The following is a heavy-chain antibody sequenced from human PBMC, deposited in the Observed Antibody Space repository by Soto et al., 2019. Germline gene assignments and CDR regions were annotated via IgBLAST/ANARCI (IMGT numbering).Heavy chain of an antibody. V-gene: IGHV4-39*01. CDR2: IYYSGST. CDR1: GGSISSSIYY. CDR3: ASLYDYGDSADY. J-gene: IGHJ4*02. D-gene: IGHD4-17*01. Sequence: SETLSLTCTVSGGSISSSIYYWGWIRQPPGKGLEWIGSIYYSGSTYYNPSLKSRVTISVDTSKNQFSLNLSSVTAADTAVYYCASLYDYGDSADYWGQGTLVTVSS.